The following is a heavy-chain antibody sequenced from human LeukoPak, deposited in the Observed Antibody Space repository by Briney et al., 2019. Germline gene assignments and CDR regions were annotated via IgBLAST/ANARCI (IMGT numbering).Heavy chain of an antibody. J-gene: IGHJ5*02. CDR3: ARVYRDTVANWFDP. CDR1: GGSISSYY. D-gene: IGHD3-10*01. V-gene: IGHV4-59*01. CDR2: IYYSGST. Sequence: RSETLSLTCTVSGGSISSYYWSWIRQPPGKGLEWIGYIYYSGSTNYNPSLKSRVTISVDTSKNQFSLKLSSVTAADTAVYYCARVYRDTVANWFDPWGQGTLVTVSS.